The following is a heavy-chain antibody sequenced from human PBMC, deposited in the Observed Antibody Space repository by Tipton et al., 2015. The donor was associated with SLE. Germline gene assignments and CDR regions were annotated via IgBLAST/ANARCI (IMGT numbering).Heavy chain of an antibody. CDR2: IYYTGVT. V-gene: IGHV4-39*01. D-gene: IGHD5-12*01. Sequence: TLSLTCTVSGDSISTTGYYWDWNSQPPGKGLEWIGRIYYTGVTYFNPSLKGRLTMSVDTSKNQFFLKMTSVDAADTAVYYCARRCSGCFDYWGQGILVTVSS. J-gene: IGHJ4*02. CDR1: GDSISTTGYY. CDR3: ARRCSGCFDY.